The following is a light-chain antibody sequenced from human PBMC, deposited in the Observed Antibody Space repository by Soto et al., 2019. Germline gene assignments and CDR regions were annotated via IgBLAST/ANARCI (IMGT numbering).Light chain of an antibody. CDR2: EVS. J-gene: IGLJ3*02. V-gene: IGLV2-14*03. Sequence: QSVLTQPASVSGSPGQSITISCTGTSSDVGGYNYVSWFQQHPGKAPELKIYEVSNRPSGVSNRFSGSKSGYTASLTISELQAEDEADYYCTSFTSSNTWVFGGGTKVTVL. CDR3: TSFTSSNTWV. CDR1: SSDVGGYNY.